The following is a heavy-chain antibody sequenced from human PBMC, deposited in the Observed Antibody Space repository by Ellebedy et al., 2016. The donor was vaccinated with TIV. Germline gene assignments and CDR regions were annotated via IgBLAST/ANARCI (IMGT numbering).Heavy chain of an antibody. CDR1: GGTLSSYA. J-gene: IGHJ4*02. CDR3: ATDSRYSYGYRFNF. Sequence: ASVKVSCKASGGTLSSYAMSWVRQAPGQGLEWMGRIIPILGRPDYAQNFQGQATIYADKSTGTPYLELSPLRSEDTAVYYCATDSRYSYGYRFNFWGQGTLVIVSS. D-gene: IGHD5-18*01. V-gene: IGHV1-69*04. CDR2: IIPILGRP.